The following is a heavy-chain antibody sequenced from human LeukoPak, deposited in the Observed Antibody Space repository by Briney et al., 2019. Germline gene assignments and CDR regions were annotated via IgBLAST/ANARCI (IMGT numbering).Heavy chain of an antibody. D-gene: IGHD5-18*01. CDR3: ASVTSGYSYGYSFDY. CDR1: GYTFTSYD. CDR2: MNPNSGNT. V-gene: IGHV1-8*01. J-gene: IGHJ4*02. Sequence: ASVKVSCKASGYTFTSYDINWVRQATGQGLEWMGWMNPNSGNTGYAQKFQGRVTMTRNTSISTAYMELSSLRSEDTAVYSCASVTSGYSYGYSFDYWGQGTLVTVSS.